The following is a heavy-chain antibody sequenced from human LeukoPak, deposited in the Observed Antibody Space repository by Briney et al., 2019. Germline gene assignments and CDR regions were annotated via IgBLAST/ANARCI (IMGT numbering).Heavy chain of an antibody. V-gene: IGHV4-59*01. Sequence: SETLSITCTVSGGSISSYYWSWIRQPPGKGLEWIGYIYYSGSTNYNPSLKSRVTISVDTSKNQFSLKLSSVTAADTAVYYCARDAYYYDSSGYIGAFDIWGQGTMVTVSS. J-gene: IGHJ3*02. D-gene: IGHD3-22*01. CDR1: GGSISSYY. CDR3: ARDAYYYDSSGYIGAFDI. CDR2: IYYSGST.